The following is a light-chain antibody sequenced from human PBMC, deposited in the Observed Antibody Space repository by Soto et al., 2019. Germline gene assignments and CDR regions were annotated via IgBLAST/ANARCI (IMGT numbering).Light chain of an antibody. CDR2: NVY. J-gene: IGLJ1*01. CDR1: SSDVGAYNF. V-gene: IGLV2-14*03. Sequence: QSVLTQPASVSGSPGQSITISCTGTSSDVGAYNFVSWHQQHPGKAPKLMIYNVYDRPSGISYRFSGSKSGNTASLTISGLQGEDEADYYCSAFAPGRIYVFGSGTRSPS. CDR3: SAFAPGRIYV.